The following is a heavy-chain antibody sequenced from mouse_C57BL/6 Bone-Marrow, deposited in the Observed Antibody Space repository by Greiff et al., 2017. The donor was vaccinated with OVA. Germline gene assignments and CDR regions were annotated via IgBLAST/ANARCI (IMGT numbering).Heavy chain of an antibody. CDR3: AREDGSSFAWFAY. D-gene: IGHD1-1*01. CDR2: IYPRSGNT. V-gene: IGHV1-81*01. CDR1: GYTFTSYG. Sequence: QVQLQQSGAELARPGASVKLSCKASGYTFTSYGISWVKQRTGQGLEWIGEIYPRSGNTYYNEKFKGKATLTADKSSSTAYMELRSLTSEDSAVYFCAREDGSSFAWFAYWGQVTLVTVSA. J-gene: IGHJ3*01.